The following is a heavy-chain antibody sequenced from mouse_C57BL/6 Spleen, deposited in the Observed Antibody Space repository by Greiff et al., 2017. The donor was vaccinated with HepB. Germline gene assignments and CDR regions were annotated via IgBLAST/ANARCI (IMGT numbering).Heavy chain of an antibody. D-gene: IGHD2-3*01. V-gene: IGHV1-80*01. CDR2: IYPGDGDT. Sequence: QVQLQQSGAELVKPGASVKISCKASGYAFSSYWMNWVKQRPGKGLEWIGQIYPGDGDTNYNGKFKGKATLTADKSSSTAYMQLSSLTSEDSAVYFCARDWDGYTWFAYWGQGTLVTVSA. J-gene: IGHJ3*01. CDR3: ARDWDGYTWFAY. CDR1: GYAFSSYW.